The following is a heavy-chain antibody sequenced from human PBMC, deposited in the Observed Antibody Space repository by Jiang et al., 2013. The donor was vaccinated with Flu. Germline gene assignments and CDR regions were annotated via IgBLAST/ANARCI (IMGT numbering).Heavy chain of an antibody. Sequence: LRLSCAASGFTFSSYAMHWVRQAPGKGLEWVAVISYDGSNKYYADSVKGRFTISRDNSKNTLYLQMNSLRAEDTAVYYCARGHVTRGYYDSSGEYYYYYGMDVWGQGTTVTVSS. D-gene: IGHD3-22*01. CDR2: ISYDGSNK. CDR1: GFTFSSYA. V-gene: IGHV3-30-3*01. CDR3: ARGHVTRGYYDSSGEYYYYYGMDV. J-gene: IGHJ6*02.